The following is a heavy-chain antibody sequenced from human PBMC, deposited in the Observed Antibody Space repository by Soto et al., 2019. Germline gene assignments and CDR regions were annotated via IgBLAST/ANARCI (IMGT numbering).Heavy chain of an antibody. V-gene: IGHV3-66*01. D-gene: IGHD6-19*01. J-gene: IGHJ4*02. CDR3: ERVPSIEVAGTNYFDY. CDR1: GFTVSSNY. Sequence: GGSLRLSCAASGFTVSSNYMSWVRQAPGKGLEWVSVIYSGGSTYYADSVKGRFTISRDNSKNTLYLQMNSLRAEDTAVYYCERVPSIEVAGTNYFDYWGQGTLVTVSS. CDR2: IYSGGST.